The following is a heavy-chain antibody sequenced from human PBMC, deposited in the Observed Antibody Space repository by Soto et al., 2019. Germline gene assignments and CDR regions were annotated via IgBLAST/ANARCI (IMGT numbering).Heavy chain of an antibody. J-gene: IGHJ4*02. CDR3: ARGGFGGVIVPYYFDY. V-gene: IGHV3-48*01. CDR2: ISSSSSTI. D-gene: IGHD3-16*02. Sequence: EVQLVESGGGLVQPGGSLRLSCAASGFTFSSYSMNWVRQAPGKGLEWVSYISSSSSTIYYADSVKGRFTISRDNAKNSLYLKMNSLRAEDTAVYYCARGGFGGVIVPYYFDYWGQGTLVTVSS. CDR1: GFTFSSYS.